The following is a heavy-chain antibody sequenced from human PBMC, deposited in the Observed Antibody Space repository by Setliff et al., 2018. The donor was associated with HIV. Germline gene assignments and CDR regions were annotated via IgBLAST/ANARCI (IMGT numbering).Heavy chain of an antibody. CDR2: TYTSGST. J-gene: IGHJ4*02. Sequence: PSETLSLTCTVSGGSISSGDYYWSWIRQPAGKGLEWIGHTYTSGSTNYNPSLKSRVTISVDTSKNQFSLKLSSVTAADTAVYYCARESPLTIYYYDRSYPDYWGQGTLVTVSS. D-gene: IGHD3-22*01. CDR1: GGSISSGDYY. V-gene: IGHV4-61*09. CDR3: ARESPLTIYYYDRSYPDY.